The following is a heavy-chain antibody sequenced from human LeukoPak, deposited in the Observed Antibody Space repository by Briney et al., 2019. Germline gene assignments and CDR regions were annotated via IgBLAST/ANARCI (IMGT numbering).Heavy chain of an antibody. D-gene: IGHD3-10*01. CDR1: GGSVSSGDYY. V-gene: IGHV4-30-4*01. CDR2: IYYSGST. CDR3: AGDYGSGNWFDP. Sequence: SETLSLTCTVSGGSVSSGDYYWSWIRQPPGKGLEWIGYIYYSGSTYYNPSLKSRVTISVDTSKNQFSLMLYSVTAADTAVYYCAGDYGSGNWFDPWGQGTLVTVSS. J-gene: IGHJ5*02.